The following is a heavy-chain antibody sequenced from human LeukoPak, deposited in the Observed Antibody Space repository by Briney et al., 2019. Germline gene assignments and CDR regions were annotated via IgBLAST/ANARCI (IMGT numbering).Heavy chain of an antibody. CDR1: GGSFSGYY. D-gene: IGHD3-3*01. V-gene: IGHV4-34*01. CDR3: ARGSKITIFGVATAYYFDY. CDR2: INHSGST. Sequence: PSETLSLTCAVYGGSFSGYYWRWIRQPPGKGLEWIGEINHSGSTNYNPSLKSRVTISVDTSKNQFSLKLSSVTAADTAVYYCARGSKITIFGVATAYYFDYWGQGTLVTVSS. J-gene: IGHJ4*02.